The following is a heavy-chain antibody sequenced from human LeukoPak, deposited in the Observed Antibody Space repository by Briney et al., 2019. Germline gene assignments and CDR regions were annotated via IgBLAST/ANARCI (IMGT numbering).Heavy chain of an antibody. V-gene: IGHV1-2*02. Sequence: ASVKVSCKASGYTFTGYYMHWVRQASGQGLEWMGWINPNSGGTNYAQKFQGRVTMTRDTSISTAYMELSRLRSDDTAVYYCARCRPYYDSSGPWDYWGQGTLVTVSS. CDR1: GYTFTGYY. CDR3: ARCRPYYDSSGPWDY. CDR2: INPNSGGT. J-gene: IGHJ4*02. D-gene: IGHD3-22*01.